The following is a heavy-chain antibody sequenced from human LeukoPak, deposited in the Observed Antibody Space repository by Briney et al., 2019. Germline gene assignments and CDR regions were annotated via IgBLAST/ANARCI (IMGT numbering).Heavy chain of an antibody. CDR1: GYTLTELS. CDR3: ATTKHGTVLEWLLFDY. V-gene: IGHV1-24*01. J-gene: IGHJ4*02. D-gene: IGHD3-3*01. Sequence: ASVKVSCKVSGYTLTELSMHWVRQAPGKGLEWMGGFDPEDGETIYAQKFQGRVTMTEDTSTDTAYMELSSLRSEDTAVYYCATTKHGTVLEWLLFDYWGQGTLVTASS. CDR2: FDPEDGET.